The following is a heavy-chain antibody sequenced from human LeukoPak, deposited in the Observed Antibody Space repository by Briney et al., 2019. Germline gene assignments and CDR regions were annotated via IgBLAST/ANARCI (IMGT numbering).Heavy chain of an antibody. CDR3: ARDSRVTNGDY. CDR1: GYTFTGYY. CDR2: VDPNSGGT. Sequence: ASAKVSCKAPGYTFTGYYMHWVRQAPGQGLEWMGWVDPNSGGTSYAQKFQGRVTMTRDTSITTVYMELNGLNSDDTAVYYCARDSRVTNGDYWGQGTLVTVSS. J-gene: IGHJ4*02. D-gene: IGHD3-10*01. V-gene: IGHV1-2*02.